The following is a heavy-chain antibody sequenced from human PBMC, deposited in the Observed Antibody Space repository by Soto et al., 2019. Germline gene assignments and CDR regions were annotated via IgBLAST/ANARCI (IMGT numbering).Heavy chain of an antibody. Sequence: QVQLVESGGGVVQPGGSLRLSCAASGFIFSSYSMHWVRQARGKGLQWVAVTSFDGSKKYYADSVKGRFTISRDNSKNTLYLQMNSLRGDDTAVYYCARVATVFGVAPYGMDVWGQGTTVTVSS. CDR2: TSFDGSKK. CDR1: GFIFSSYS. J-gene: IGHJ6*02. D-gene: IGHD3-3*01. V-gene: IGHV3-30-3*01. CDR3: ARVATVFGVAPYGMDV.